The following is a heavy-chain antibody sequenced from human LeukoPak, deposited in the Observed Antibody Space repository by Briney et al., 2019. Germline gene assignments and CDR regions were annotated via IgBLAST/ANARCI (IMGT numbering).Heavy chain of an antibody. J-gene: IGHJ4*02. CDR3: ASHPHGRSSCFDY. V-gene: IGHV4-39*07. CDR1: GGSISSSIYY. Sequence: SETLSLTCAVSGGSISSSIYYWGWIRQPPGKGLEWIGSIYYSGTYYNPSLKSRVTISVDTSKNQFSLKLDSVTAADTAVYYCASHPHGRSSCFDYWGQGTLVAVSS. D-gene: IGHD6-6*01. CDR2: IYYSGT.